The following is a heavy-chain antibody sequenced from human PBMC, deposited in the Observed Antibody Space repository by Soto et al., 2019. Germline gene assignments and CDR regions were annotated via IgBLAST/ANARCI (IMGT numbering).Heavy chain of an antibody. V-gene: IGHV1-3*01. CDR2: INAGNGNT. CDR1: GYTFTSYA. Sequence: ASVKVSCKASGYTFTSYAMHWVRQAPGQRLEWMGWINAGNGNTKYSQKFQGRVTITRDTSASTAYMELSSLRSEDTAVYYCARALSGIAVARNWFDPWGQGTLDTVSS. J-gene: IGHJ5*02. D-gene: IGHD6-19*01. CDR3: ARALSGIAVARNWFDP.